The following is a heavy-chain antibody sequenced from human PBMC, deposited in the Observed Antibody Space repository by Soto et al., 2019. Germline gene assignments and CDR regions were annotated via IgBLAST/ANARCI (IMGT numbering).Heavy chain of an antibody. CDR3: AREASTDWFDP. Sequence: SETLSLTCTVSGGSISSGGYYWSWIRQHPGKGLEWIGYIYYSGSTYYNPSLKSRVTISVDTSKNQFSLKLSSVTAADTAVYYRAREASTDWFDPWGQGTLVTVSS. CDR2: IYYSGST. J-gene: IGHJ5*02. CDR1: GGSISSGGYY. V-gene: IGHV4-31*03.